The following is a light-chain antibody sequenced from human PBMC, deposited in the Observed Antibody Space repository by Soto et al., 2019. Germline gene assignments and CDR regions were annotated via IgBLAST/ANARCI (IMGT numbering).Light chain of an antibody. CDR2: DAS. V-gene: IGKV1-5*01. Sequence: DIQVTQSPPTLSASVGDRVTITCRASQTISTWMAWYQQKPGKAPKLLVYDASTLESGVASRFSGSGSVTEFTLIISGLQPDDSATYYCQQYTNTNIPRMFGQGTKVEI. CDR3: QQYTNTNIPRM. J-gene: IGKJ1*01. CDR1: QTISTW.